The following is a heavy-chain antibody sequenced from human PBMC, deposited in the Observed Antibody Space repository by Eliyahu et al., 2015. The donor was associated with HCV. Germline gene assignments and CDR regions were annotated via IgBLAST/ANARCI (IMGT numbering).Heavy chain of an antibody. CDR3: AKDRSTSGWYRDWFDP. CDR1: GFXFSRYA. V-gene: IGHV3-23*01. J-gene: IGHJ5*02. CDR2: ITGSGSST. Sequence: EVQLLESGGGLVQPGGSLSLSCAASGFXFSRYAMSWVRQAPGKGLEWVSAITGSGSSTYYADSVQGRFTISRDNSKNXLYLQMNSLRADDTAVYYCAKDRSTSGWYRDWFDPWGQGTLVTVSS. D-gene: IGHD6-19*01.